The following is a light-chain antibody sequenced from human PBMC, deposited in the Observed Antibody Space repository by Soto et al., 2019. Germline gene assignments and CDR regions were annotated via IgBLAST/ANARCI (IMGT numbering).Light chain of an antibody. V-gene: IGLV1-47*01. CDR3: AAWDDSLSRWV. J-gene: IGLJ3*02. Sequence: SSLRQPPSASGTPGQRVTISCSGSSSNIGSNYVYWYQQFPGTAPKLLMYTSNKRPSGVPDRFSGSKSGTSAALAISGLRSEDEANYNCAAWDDSLSRWVFGGGTKVTAL. CDR1: SSNIGSNY. CDR2: TSN.